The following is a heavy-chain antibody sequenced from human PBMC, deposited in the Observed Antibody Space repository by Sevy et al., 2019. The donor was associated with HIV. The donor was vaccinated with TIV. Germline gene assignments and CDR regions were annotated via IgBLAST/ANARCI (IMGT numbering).Heavy chain of an antibody. D-gene: IGHD1-26*01. CDR3: AKMQGGSYNYYGMDV. V-gene: IGHV3-30*18. Sequence: GGSLRLSCAASGFTFDDYGMSWVRQAPGKGLEWVAVISYDGSEKYYADSVRGRFTISRDNSKNTLYLQMNSLRVEDTAIYYCAKMQGGSYNYYGMDVWGQGTTVTVSS. CDR2: ISYDGSEK. J-gene: IGHJ6*02. CDR1: GFTFDDYG.